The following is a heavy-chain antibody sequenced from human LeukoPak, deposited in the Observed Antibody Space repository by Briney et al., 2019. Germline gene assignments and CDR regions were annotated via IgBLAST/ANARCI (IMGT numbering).Heavy chain of an antibody. V-gene: IGHV1-69*04. J-gene: IGHJ6*02. Sequence: SVKVSCKASGGTFSGYAISWVRQAPGQGLEWMGRIIPILGIANYAQKFQGRVTITADKSTSTAYMELSSLRSEDTAVYYCARSRIAAAGTPYYYYGMDVWGQGTTVTVSS. CDR3: ARSRIAAAGTPYYYYGMDV. CDR2: IIPILGIA. CDR1: GGTFSGYA. D-gene: IGHD6-13*01.